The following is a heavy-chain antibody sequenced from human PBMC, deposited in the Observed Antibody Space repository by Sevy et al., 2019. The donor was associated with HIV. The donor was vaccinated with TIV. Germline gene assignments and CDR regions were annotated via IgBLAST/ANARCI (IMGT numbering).Heavy chain of an antibody. CDR3: ARDPPGIAATGGG. D-gene: IGHD6-13*01. CDR2: IYSGGTT. J-gene: IGHJ4*02. V-gene: IGHV3-53*01. Sequence: GGSLRLSCAASGITVSNNYMNWVRQAPGKGLEWVSLIYSGGTTHYADSVKGRFTISRDHSKNTLYLQMNSLRAEDTAIYYCARDPPGIAATGGGWGQGILVTVSS. CDR1: GITVSNNY.